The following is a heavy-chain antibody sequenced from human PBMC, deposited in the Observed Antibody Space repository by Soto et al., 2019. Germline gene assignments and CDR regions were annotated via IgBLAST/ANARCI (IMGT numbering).Heavy chain of an antibody. CDR2: ISPKSGGT. D-gene: IGHD6-19*01. V-gene: IGHV1-2*02. Sequence: QVQLVQSGAEVKKPGASVKVSCEGSGYTFIDYYMHWVRQAPGQGFEWMGRISPKSGGTHYAQKFQGRVTMTWDTSLNTAYMELSSLMSEDTAVYYCARPQGYISDWYYFDLWGQGTLVTVSS. J-gene: IGHJ4*02. CDR3: ARPQGYISDWYYFDL. CDR1: GYTFIDYY.